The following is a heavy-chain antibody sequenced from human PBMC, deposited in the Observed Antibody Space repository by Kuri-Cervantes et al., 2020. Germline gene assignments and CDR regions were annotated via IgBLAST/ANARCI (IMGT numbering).Heavy chain of an antibody. Sequence: SVKVSCKASGGTFSSYAISWVRQAPGQGLEWMGRIIPILGIANYAQKFQGRVTITADKSTSTAYMELSSLRSEDTALYYCAKDKRYGTPNLVYYFDYWGQGTLVTVSS. CDR3: AKDKRYGTPNLVYYFDY. CDR2: IIPILGIA. V-gene: IGHV1-69*04. D-gene: IGHD1-1*01. J-gene: IGHJ4*02. CDR1: GGTFSSYA.